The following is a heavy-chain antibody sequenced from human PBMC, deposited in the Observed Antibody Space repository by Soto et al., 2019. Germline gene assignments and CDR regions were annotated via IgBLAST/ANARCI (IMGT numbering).Heavy chain of an antibody. J-gene: IGHJ4*02. D-gene: IGHD1-1*01. V-gene: IGHV1-18*01. Sequence: QVHLVQSGAEVKKPGASVKVSCQGSGYAFTTYGITWVRQAPGQGLEWMGWISAHNGNTNYAQKLQGRVTVTRDPSTSTAYIELRSLRYDDTAVYYCARGRYGDYWGQGALVTVSS. CDR1: GYAFTTYG. CDR3: ARGRYGDY. CDR2: ISAHNGNT.